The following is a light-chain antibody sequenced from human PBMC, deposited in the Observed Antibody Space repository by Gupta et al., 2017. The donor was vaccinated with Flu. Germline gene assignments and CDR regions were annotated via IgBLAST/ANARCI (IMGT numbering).Light chain of an antibody. CDR3: QQDNNWPCS. J-gene: IGKJ2*04. CDR1: QSVSSN. V-gene: IGKV3-15*01. CDR2: GAS. Sequence: EIVMTQSPATLSVSPGERATLSGRASQSVSSNLAWYQQKPGQAPRLLIYGASTRATGIPARFSGSGSGTXFTLTIXSLQSEDVAVYYCQQDNNWPCSFGXGTKLEIK.